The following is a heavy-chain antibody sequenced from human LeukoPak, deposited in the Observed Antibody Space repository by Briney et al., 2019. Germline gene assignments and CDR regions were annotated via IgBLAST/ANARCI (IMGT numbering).Heavy chain of an antibody. CDR2: IIPIFGTA. D-gene: IGHD6-19*01. Sequence: SVKVSCKASGRTFSSYAISWVRQAPGQGLEWMGRIIPIFGTANYAQKFQGRVTITTDESTSTAYMELSSLRSEDTAVYYCARDRSSGWYSDYWGQGTLVTVSS. CDR1: GRTFSSYA. J-gene: IGHJ4*02. CDR3: ARDRSSGWYSDY. V-gene: IGHV1-69*05.